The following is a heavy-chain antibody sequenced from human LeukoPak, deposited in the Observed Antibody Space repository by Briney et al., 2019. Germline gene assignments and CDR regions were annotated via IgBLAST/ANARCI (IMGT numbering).Heavy chain of an antibody. Sequence: GGSLRLSCAASGFTFSDYWMHWVRQAPGKGLVWVSCINSDGNSISYADSVKGRFTISRDNAKSTLYLQMSSLTAEDTAVYYCARISYDSRGHYDYWGQGTLVTVSS. J-gene: IGHJ4*02. CDR3: ARISYDSRGHYDY. V-gene: IGHV3-74*01. CDR1: GFTFSDYW. CDR2: INSDGNSI. D-gene: IGHD3-22*01.